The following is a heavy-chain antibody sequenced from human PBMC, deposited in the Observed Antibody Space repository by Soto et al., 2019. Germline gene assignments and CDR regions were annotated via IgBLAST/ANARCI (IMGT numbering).Heavy chain of an antibody. Sequence: GASVKVSCTASGYTITSNGISWVRQAPGQGLEWMGWISAYNGNTNYAQKLQGRVTMTTDTSTSTAYMELRSLRSDDTAVYYCARDKDYDILTGSALFDWGQGTLVTVSS. CDR2: ISAYNGNT. V-gene: IGHV1-18*01. CDR3: ARDKDYDILTGSALFD. J-gene: IGHJ4*02. D-gene: IGHD3-9*01. CDR1: GYTITSNG.